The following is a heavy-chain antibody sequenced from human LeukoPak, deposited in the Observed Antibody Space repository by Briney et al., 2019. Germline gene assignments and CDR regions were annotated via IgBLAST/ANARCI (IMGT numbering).Heavy chain of an antibody. CDR1: GRTFMSYA. Sequence: SVTVSCKASGRTFMSYAISWVRQAPGQGLEWMGGIIPIFGTANYAQKFQGRVTITADESTSTAYMELSSLRSEDTAVYYCAIPADYDYVWGSYRPFDYWGQGTLVTVSS. CDR2: IIPIFGTA. V-gene: IGHV1-69*13. CDR3: AIPADYDYVWGSYRPFDY. J-gene: IGHJ4*02. D-gene: IGHD3-16*02.